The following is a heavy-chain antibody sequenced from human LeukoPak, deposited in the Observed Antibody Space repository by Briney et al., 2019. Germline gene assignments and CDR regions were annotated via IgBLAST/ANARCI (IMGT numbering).Heavy chain of an antibody. V-gene: IGHV3-30*04. J-gene: IGHJ3*02. Sequence: GGSLRLSCAASGFTFSSYAMHWVRQAPGKGLEWVAVISYDGSNKYYADSVKGRFTISRDNSKNTLYLQMNSLRAEDTAVYYCARDSGGGAFDIWGQGTMVTVSS. CDR3: ARDSGGGAFDI. CDR2: ISYDGSNK. D-gene: IGHD3-10*01. CDR1: GFTFSSYA.